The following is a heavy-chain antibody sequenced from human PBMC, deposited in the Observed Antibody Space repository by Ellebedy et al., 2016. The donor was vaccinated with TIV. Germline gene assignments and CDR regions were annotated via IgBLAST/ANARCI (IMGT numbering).Heavy chain of an antibody. CDR3: ARGLSSGWYEYFQH. V-gene: IGHV4-59*12. D-gene: IGHD6-19*01. CDR1: GGSISTYY. Sequence: SETLSLTCTVSGGSISTYYWSWIRQPPGKGLEGIGYIYHSGSANYNPSLRSRVTISVDTSKNQFSLKLSSVTAADTAVYYCARGLSSGWYEYFQHWGQGTLVTVSS. CDR2: IYHSGSA. J-gene: IGHJ1*01.